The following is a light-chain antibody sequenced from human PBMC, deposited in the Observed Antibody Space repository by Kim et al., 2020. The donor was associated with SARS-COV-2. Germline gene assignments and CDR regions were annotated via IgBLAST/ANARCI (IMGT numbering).Light chain of an antibody. CDR3: QTWGTGIRV. J-gene: IGLJ3*02. V-gene: IGLV4-69*01. Sequence: ASVTLTCTLSRGHSSYAIAWHQQQPEKGPRYLMKLNSDGSHSKGDGIPDRFSGSSSGAERYLTISSLQSEDEADYYCQTWGTGIRVFGGGTKLTVL. CDR1: RGHSSYA. CDR2: LNSDGSH.